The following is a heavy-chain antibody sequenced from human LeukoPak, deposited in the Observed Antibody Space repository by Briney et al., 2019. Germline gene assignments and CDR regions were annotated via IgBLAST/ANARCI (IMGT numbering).Heavy chain of an antibody. V-gene: IGHV4-38-2*02. CDR2: IYHSGRT. CDR1: GYSISSGYY. D-gene: IGHD6-13*01. CDR3: ARSWFSTGPADY. J-gene: IGHJ4*02. Sequence: SETLSLTCTVSGYSISSGYYWGWIRQPPGKGLEWIGSIYHSGRTFYNPSLKSRVTISVDTSKNQFSLKLTSVTAADTAVYYCARSWFSTGPADYWGQGTLVTVSS.